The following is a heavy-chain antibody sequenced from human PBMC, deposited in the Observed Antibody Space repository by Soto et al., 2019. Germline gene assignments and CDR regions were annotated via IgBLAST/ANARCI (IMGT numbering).Heavy chain of an antibody. CDR2: IYPGDSDT. D-gene: IGHD1-1*01. CDR1: GYSFTSYW. CDR3: ARSKLKPGRSSILFRDDAFDI. Sequence: GESLKISCKVSGYSFTSYWIGWVRQMPGKGLEWMGIIYPGDSDTRYSPSFQGQVTISADKSISTAYLQWSSLKASDTAMYYRARSKLKPGRSSILFRDDAFDIWAQGTMVTVS. V-gene: IGHV5-51*01. J-gene: IGHJ3*02.